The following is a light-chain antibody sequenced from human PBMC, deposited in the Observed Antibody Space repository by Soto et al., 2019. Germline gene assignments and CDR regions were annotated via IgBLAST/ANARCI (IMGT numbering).Light chain of an antibody. V-gene: IGKV1D-8*03. Sequence: VIWMTQSPSLLSASTGDRVTISRRMSQGISSYLAWYQLKPGKAPKLLIYAASTLQTGVPSRFTGSGSGTDFTLTIISLQPEDYATYFCQQSYSMPYAFGPGTKVDIK. CDR1: QGISSY. CDR2: AAS. J-gene: IGKJ2*01. CDR3: QQSYSMPYA.